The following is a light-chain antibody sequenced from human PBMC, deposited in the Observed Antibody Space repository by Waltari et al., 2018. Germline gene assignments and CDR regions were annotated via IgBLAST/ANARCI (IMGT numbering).Light chain of an antibody. CDR2: DAS. CDR1: QSIATN. CDR3: QQYNSWPPLT. Sequence: EVVMTQSPDTLSVSPGGRATLSCRASQSIATNLAWYQQRPGQAPRLLIFDASTRATSIPARFRGSGSGTEFTLTISSLQSDDSAVYYCQQYNSWPPLTFGEGTRLEIK. J-gene: IGKJ5*01. V-gene: IGKV3-15*01.